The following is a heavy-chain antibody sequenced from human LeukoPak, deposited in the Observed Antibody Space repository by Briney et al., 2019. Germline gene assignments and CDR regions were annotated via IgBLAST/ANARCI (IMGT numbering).Heavy chain of an antibody. CDR1: GFSFSSYW. V-gene: IGHV3-7*04. Sequence: GGSLRLSCAASGFSFSSYWISWVRQAPGKGLEWVANIKEDGSEKDYADIVKGRFTISRDNAEKSVFLQMQTLRAEDTAVYYCARDGTGGYFDHWGQGTLVTVSS. CDR3: ARDGTGGYFDH. D-gene: IGHD1-7*01. J-gene: IGHJ4*02. CDR2: IKEDGSEK.